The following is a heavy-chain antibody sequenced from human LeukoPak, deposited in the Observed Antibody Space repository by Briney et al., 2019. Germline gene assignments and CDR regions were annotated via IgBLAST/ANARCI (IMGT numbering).Heavy chain of an antibody. D-gene: IGHD3-9*01. V-gene: IGHV4-34*01. Sequence: SETLSLTCAVYGGSFSGYYWSWIRQPPGKGLEWIGEINHSGSTNYNPSLKSRVTISVDTSKNQFSLKLSSVTAADTAVYYCARGRRYFDWLYGDYWGQGTLVTVSS. CDR1: GGSFSGYY. J-gene: IGHJ4*02. CDR3: ARGRRYFDWLYGDY. CDR2: INHSGST.